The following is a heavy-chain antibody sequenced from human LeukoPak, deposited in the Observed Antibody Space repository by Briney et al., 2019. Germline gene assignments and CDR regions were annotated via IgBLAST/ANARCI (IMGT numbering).Heavy chain of an antibody. J-gene: IGHJ3*02. CDR3: VRDGGGYKYGNDAFDM. D-gene: IGHD5-18*01. V-gene: IGHV3-7*01. CDR1: GFTLSGYW. Sequence: GGSLRLSCAAPGFTLSGYWMSWVRQAPGKGLGWVADINQDGSERHYVESVKGRFTISRDNAKNSLFLQMNSLRAEDTAVYYCVRDGGGYKYGNDAFDMWGQGTMVTVSS. CDR2: INQDGSER.